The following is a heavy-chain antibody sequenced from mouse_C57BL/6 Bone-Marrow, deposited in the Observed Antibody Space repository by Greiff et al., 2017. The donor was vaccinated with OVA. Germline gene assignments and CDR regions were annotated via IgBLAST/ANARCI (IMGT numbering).Heavy chain of an antibody. CDR1: GFTFSSYA. J-gene: IGHJ4*01. D-gene: IGHD1-1*01. Sequence: EVMLVESGGGLVKPGGSLKLSCAASGFTFSSYAMSWVRQTPEKRLEWVATISDGGSYTYYPDNVKGRFTISRDNAKNNLYLQMSHLKSEDTAMYYCARDSKTTDCAMDYWGQGTSVTVSS. CDR3: ARDSKTTDCAMDY. CDR2: ISDGGSYT. V-gene: IGHV5-4*01.